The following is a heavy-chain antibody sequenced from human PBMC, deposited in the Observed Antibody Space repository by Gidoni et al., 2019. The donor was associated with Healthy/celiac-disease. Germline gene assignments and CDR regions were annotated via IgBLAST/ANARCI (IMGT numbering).Heavy chain of an antibody. CDR3: ARDTDDSSGYYYDGDTNWFDP. J-gene: IGHJ5*02. CDR1: GGTFSSYT. Sequence: QVQLVHSGAEVKKPGSSVTVSCKASGGTFSSYTISWVRQAPGQGLEWMGRIIPILGIANYAQKFQGRVTITADKSTSTAYMELSSLRSEDTAVYYCARDTDDSSGYYYDGDTNWFDPWGQGTLVTVSS. CDR2: IIPILGIA. V-gene: IGHV1-69*04. D-gene: IGHD3-22*01.